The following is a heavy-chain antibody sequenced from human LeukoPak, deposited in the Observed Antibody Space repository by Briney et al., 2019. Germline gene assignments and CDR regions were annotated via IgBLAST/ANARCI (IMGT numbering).Heavy chain of an antibody. CDR1: GFTFSSYW. CDR3: ARDQGCSTTNCYSYFQH. J-gene: IGHJ1*01. V-gene: IGHV3-7*01. D-gene: IGHD2-2*01. Sequence: GGSLRLSCAASGFTFSSYWMSWVRQVPGKGLEWVANIKQDGSEKYYVDSVKGRFTISRDNAKDSLYLQTNSLRAEDTAVYYCARDQGCSTTNCYSYFQHWGQGTLVSVSS. CDR2: IKQDGSEK.